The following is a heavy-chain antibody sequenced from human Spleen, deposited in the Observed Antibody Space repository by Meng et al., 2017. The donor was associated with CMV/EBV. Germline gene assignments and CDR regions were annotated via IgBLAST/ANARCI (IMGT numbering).Heavy chain of an antibody. V-gene: IGHV3-7*01. CDR1: GFPFSTYW. CDR2: IKQDGSEK. J-gene: IGHJ6*02. D-gene: IGHD2-2*01. CDR3: ARDDTRVVVVPAAISAQPYYYYYGMDV. Sequence: GESLKISCAASGFPFSTYWMSWVRQAPGKGLEWVANIKQDGSEKYYGDSVKGRFTISRDNAKNSLDLQMNSLRVEDTAVYYCARDDTRVVVVPAAISAQPYYYYYGMDVWGQGTTVTVSS.